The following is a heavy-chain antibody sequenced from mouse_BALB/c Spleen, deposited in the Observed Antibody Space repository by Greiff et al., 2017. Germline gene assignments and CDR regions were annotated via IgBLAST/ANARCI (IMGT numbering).Heavy chain of an antibody. Sequence: EVKVVESGGGLVQPGGSLRLSCATSGFTFTDYYMSWVRQPPGKALEWLGFIRNKANGYTTEYSASVKGRFTISRDNSQSILYLQMNTLRAEDSATYYCAREKERSGYYAMDYWGQGTSVTVSS. CDR3: AREKERSGYYAMDY. CDR2: IRNKANGYTT. V-gene: IGHV7-3*02. D-gene: IGHD1-1*01. J-gene: IGHJ4*01. CDR1: GFTFTDYY.